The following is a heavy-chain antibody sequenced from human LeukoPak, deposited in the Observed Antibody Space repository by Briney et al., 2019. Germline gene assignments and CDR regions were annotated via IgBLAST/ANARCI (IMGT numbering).Heavy chain of an antibody. CDR2: IWYDGSNK. Sequence: GGSLRLSCAASGFTFSSYGMHWVRQAPGKGLEWVAVIWYDGSNKYYADSVKGRFTISRDNSKNTLYLQMNSLRAEDTAVYYCARDSLPTIAVAGVGGYWGQGTLVTVSS. J-gene: IGHJ4*02. D-gene: IGHD6-19*01. CDR3: ARDSLPTIAVAGVGGY. V-gene: IGHV3-33*01. CDR1: GFTFSSYG.